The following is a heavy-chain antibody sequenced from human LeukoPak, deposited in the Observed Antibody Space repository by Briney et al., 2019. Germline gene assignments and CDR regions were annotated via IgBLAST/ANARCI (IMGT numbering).Heavy chain of an antibody. CDR2: ISGSGGST. V-gene: IGHV3-23*01. Sequence: PGGSLRLSCAASGFTFSSYAMSWVRQAPGKGLEWVSGISGSGGSTYYADSVKGRFTISRDNSNNTLYLQMTSLRAEDTAVYYCAKDQRSALSNYDYWGQGTLVTVSS. D-gene: IGHD2/OR15-2a*01. CDR1: GFTFSSYA. J-gene: IGHJ4*02. CDR3: AKDQRSALSNYDY.